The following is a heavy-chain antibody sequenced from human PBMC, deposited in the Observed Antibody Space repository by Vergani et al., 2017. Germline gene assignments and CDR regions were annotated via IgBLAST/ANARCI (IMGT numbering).Heavy chain of an antibody. D-gene: IGHD6-19*01. CDR1: GFTFSSYA. CDR2: ISGSGGST. CDR3: AKARVQYSSGFSGFDY. V-gene: IGHV3-23*01. J-gene: IGHJ4*02. Sequence: EVQLLESGGGLVQPGGSLRLSCAASGFTFSSYAMSWVRQAPGKGLEWVSAISGSGGSTYYADSVKGRFTISRDNSKNTLYLQMNSLRAEDTAVYYCAKARVQYSSGFSGFDYWGQGTLVTVSS.